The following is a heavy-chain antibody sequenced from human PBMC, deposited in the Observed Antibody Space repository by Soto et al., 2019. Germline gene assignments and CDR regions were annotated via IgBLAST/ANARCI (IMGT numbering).Heavy chain of an antibody. V-gene: IGHV3-30*18. CDR1: GFTFSSYG. CDR2: ISYDGSNK. CDR3: AKGGPMVRGVSYYYYGMDV. Sequence: LRLSCAASGFTFSSYGMHWVRQAPGKGLEWVAVISYDGSNKYYADSVKGRFTISRDNSKNTLYLQMNSLRAEDTAVYYCAKGGPMVRGVSYYYYGMDVWGQGTTVTVSS. D-gene: IGHD3-10*01. J-gene: IGHJ6*02.